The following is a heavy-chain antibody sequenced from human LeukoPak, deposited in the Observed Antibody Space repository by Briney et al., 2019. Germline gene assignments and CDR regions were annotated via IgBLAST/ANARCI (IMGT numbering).Heavy chain of an antibody. CDR1: GGSISSGGYY. V-gene: IGHV4-31*03. CDR3: ARGYCSSTSCYPSDY. J-gene: IGHJ4*02. D-gene: IGHD2-2*01. Sequence: SETLSLTCTVSGGSISSGGYYWSWIRQHPGKGPEWIGYINYSGSSYYNPSLKSRVSISVDTSKNQFSLKLSSVTAADTAVYFCARGYCSSTSCYPSDYWGQGALVTVSS. CDR2: INYSGSS.